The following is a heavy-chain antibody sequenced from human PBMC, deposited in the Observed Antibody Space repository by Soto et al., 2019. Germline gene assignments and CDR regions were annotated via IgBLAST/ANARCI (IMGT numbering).Heavy chain of an antibody. D-gene: IGHD6-19*01. CDR3: VKDYGIAVAGAEIWFAV. Sequence: QVHLVESGGGVVQAGRSLRLSCSASGFAFNIYGVHWVRQAPGKGLEWVAVISHDGSRKYYADSVKGRFTISRDNSKNTLYMQMNRLRVDDTAVYYCVKDYGIAVAGAEIWFAVWGQGTLVSVSS. CDR2: ISHDGSRK. CDR1: GFAFNIYG. V-gene: IGHV3-30*18. J-gene: IGHJ4*02.